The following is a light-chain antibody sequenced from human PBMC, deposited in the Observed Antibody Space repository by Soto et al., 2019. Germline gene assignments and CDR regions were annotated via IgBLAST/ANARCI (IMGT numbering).Light chain of an antibody. CDR1: SSDVGVYNY. CDR2: EVN. V-gene: IGLV2-14*01. CDR3: TSYTSTSTLVI. J-gene: IGLJ2*01. Sequence: QSALTQPASVSGSPGQSITISCTGTSSDVGVYNYVSWYQQHPGKAPKLMIYEVNNRPSGVSNRFSGSKSGNTASLTISGLQAEDEADYYCTSYTSTSTLVIFGGGTKLTVL.